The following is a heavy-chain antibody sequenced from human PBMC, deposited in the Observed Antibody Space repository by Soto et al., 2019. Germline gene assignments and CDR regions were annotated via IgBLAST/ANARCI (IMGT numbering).Heavy chain of an antibody. Sequence: QVQLVQSGAEVKKPGSSVKVSCKASGGTFSSYTISWVRQAPGQGLEWMGRIIPILGIANYAQKFQGRVTITADKSTSTAYMELSSLRSEDTAVYYCARGDSSGYYYDDAFAIWGQGTMVTVSS. CDR3: ARGDSSGYYYDDAFAI. CDR1: GGTFSSYT. D-gene: IGHD3-22*01. V-gene: IGHV1-69*02. CDR2: IIPILGIA. J-gene: IGHJ3*02.